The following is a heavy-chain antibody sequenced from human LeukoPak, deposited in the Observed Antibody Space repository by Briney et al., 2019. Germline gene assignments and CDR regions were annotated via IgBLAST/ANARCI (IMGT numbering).Heavy chain of an antibody. CDR3: ARAAGDYYGSGSYSPMQGNWFDP. J-gene: IGHJ5*02. CDR2: INPNSGGT. V-gene: IGHV1-2*04. D-gene: IGHD3-10*01. Sequence: ASVKVSCKASGYTFTGYYMHWVRQAPGQGLEWMGWINPNSGGTNYAQKFQGWVTMTRDTSISTAYMELSRLRSDDTAVYYCARAAGDYYGSGSYSPMQGNWFDPWGQGTLVTVSS. CDR1: GYTFTGYY.